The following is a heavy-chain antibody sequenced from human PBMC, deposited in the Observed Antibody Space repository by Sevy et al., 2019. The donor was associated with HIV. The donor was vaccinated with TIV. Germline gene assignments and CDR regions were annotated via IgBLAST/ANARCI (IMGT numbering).Heavy chain of an antibody. D-gene: IGHD2-21*01. V-gene: IGHV3-72*01. CDR2: IRNRPNRYTT. Sequence: GESLKISCAASGFAFSDHYVDWVRQAPGKGLEWVGRIRNRPNRYTTEYAASVEGRFAISRDDSRHSLYLQMNSLKTGDSAGYYCVRGPNCGVGGCQQISPYCLHVWGIGATVTVSS. J-gene: IGHJ6*03. CDR1: GFAFSDHY. CDR3: VRGPNCGVGGCQQISPYCLHV.